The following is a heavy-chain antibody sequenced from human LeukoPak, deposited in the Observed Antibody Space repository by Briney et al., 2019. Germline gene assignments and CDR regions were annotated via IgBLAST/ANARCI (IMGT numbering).Heavy chain of an antibody. CDR3: ARGFGESTGPFDY. CDR2: ISSSSSTI. CDR1: GFTFSSYS. D-gene: IGHD3-10*01. J-gene: IGHJ4*02. V-gene: IGHV3-48*01. Sequence: GGSLRLSCAASGFTFSSYSMNWVRQAPGKGLEWVSYISSSSSTIYYADSVKGRFTISRDNAKNSLYLQMNSLRAEDTAVYYCARGFGESTGPFDYWGQGTLVTVSS.